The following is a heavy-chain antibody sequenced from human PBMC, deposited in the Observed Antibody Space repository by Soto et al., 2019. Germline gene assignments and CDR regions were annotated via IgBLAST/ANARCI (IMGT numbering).Heavy chain of an antibody. CDR3: AKDQAAAGTISRYFQH. V-gene: IGHV3-23*01. CDR1: VFAFSSYW. Sequence: GGSLRLSCAASVFAFSSYWMHWVRQAPGKGLEWVSGINGGGSTAYYADSVKGRFTISRDNSKNTLYLQVNSLRVEDTAVYYCAKDQAAAGTISRYFQHWGQGTLVTVSS. CDR2: INGGGSTA. J-gene: IGHJ1*01. D-gene: IGHD6-13*01.